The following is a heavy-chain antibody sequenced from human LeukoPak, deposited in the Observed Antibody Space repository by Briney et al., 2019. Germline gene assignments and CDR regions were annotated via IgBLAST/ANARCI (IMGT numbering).Heavy chain of an antibody. CDR2: IYPGDSDT. D-gene: IGHD2-2*01. CDR3: ARNGDTRSFDY. CDR1: GYSFNSYW. J-gene: IGHJ4*02. Sequence: GEAPKTPRKGPGYSFNSYWNGWVRQMPGKGLEWSVIIYPGDSDTRYSPSFPGQVTISDDKSISTAYLQWSSLKASDTAMYYCARNGDTRSFDYWGQGTLVTVSS. V-gene: IGHV5-51*01.